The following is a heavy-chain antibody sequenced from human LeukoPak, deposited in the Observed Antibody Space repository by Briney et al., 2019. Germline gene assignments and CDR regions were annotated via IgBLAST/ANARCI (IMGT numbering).Heavy chain of an antibody. V-gene: IGHV3-21*01. D-gene: IGHD3-22*01. Sequence: NAGGSLRLSCAASGFTFGGYTMNWVRQAPGKGLEWVSSISSSSSYIYYADSVKGRFTISRDNAKSSLYLQMNSLRAEDTAVYYCARGDYYDRSGYYVWGQGTLVTVSS. J-gene: IGHJ4*02. CDR3: ARGDYYDRSGYYV. CDR1: GFTFGGYT. CDR2: ISSSSSYI.